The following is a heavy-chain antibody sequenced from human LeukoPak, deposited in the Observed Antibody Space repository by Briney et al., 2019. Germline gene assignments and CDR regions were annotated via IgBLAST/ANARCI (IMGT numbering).Heavy chain of an antibody. J-gene: IGHJ5*02. Sequence: PSETLSLTCTVSGGSISTSSYYWGWIRQPPGKGLEWIGSVYYNGNTYYNPSLRSRVTISVDTSKNRFSLKLSSVTAADTAVYYCARQALDYGSSCYEGYWIDPWGQGILVSVSS. CDR1: GGSISTSSYY. CDR3: ARQALDYGSSCYEGYWIDP. D-gene: IGHD6-13*01. CDR2: VYYNGNT. V-gene: IGHV4-39*01.